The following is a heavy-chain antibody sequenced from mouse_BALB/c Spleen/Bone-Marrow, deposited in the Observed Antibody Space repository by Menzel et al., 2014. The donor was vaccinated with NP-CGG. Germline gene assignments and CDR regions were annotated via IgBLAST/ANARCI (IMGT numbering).Heavy chain of an antibody. J-gene: IGHJ1*01. CDR1: GYTFTSYW. CDR2: INPNNGRT. D-gene: IGHD1-1*01. CDR3: ARYYNWYFDV. V-gene: IGHV1S81*02. Sequence: QVHVKQSGAELVKPGASVKLSCKTSGYTFTSYWMHWVKQRPGQGLEWIGEINPNNGRTNYNEKFRNKATLIVDKSSSTAYMQLSSLTSEDSAVYYCARYYNWYFDVWGAGTTVTVSS.